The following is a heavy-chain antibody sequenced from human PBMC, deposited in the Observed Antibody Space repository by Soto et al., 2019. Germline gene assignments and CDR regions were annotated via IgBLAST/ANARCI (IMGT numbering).Heavy chain of an antibody. J-gene: IGHJ4*02. D-gene: IGHD6-19*01. CDR1: GFTFSNAW. Sequence: PGRSLRLSCAASGFTFSNAWMNWVRQAPGKGLERVGRIKSKTDGGTTDYAAPVKGRFTISRDDSKNTLYLQMNSLKTEDTAVYYCTAAYSSGWYRLDYWGQGTLVTVSS. CDR3: TAAYSSGWYRLDY. CDR2: IKSKTDGGTT. V-gene: IGHV3-15*07.